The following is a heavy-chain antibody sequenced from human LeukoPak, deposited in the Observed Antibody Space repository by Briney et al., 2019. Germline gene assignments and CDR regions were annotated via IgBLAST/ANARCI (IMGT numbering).Heavy chain of an antibody. CDR2: INPSTGDT. J-gene: IGHJ4*02. Sequence: EAPVKVSCKASGYTFIGYYMHWVRQAPGQGLEWMGRINPSTGDTNSAQKFQGRVTMTRDTSISTAYMELSRLRSDDTAVYYCARGMLSGYDLWAIDYWGQGTLVTVSS. D-gene: IGHD5-12*01. V-gene: IGHV1-2*06. CDR3: ARGMLSGYDLWAIDY. CDR1: GYTFIGYY.